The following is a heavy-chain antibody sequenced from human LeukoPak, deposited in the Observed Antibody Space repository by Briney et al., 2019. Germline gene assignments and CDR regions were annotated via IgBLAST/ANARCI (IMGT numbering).Heavy chain of an antibody. D-gene: IGHD4-23*01. CDR3: ARGRSAVVTPDYYSYYCMDV. Sequence: PSETLSLTCTVSVGPISDSHGSWIRQPPGKVLEWVGNIHSRGGSNYSPSLKSGVTISLDMSRNQFSLRLSSVTAADTAVYYCARGRSAVVTPDYYSYYCMDVWGKGTTVTVSS. CDR2: IHSRGGS. CDR1: VGPISDSH. J-gene: IGHJ6*03. V-gene: IGHV4-4*09.